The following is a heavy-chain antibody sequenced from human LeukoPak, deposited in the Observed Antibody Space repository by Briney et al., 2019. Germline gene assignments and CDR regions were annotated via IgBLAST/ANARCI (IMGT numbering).Heavy chain of an antibody. CDR3: ATLKGWYGEGCFDY. CDR2: IYPDGRT. Sequence: GGSLRLSCAASGVTVSSIYMGWVRQAPGKGLDWVSVIYPDGRTYYAESVKGRFTISRDSSENTLFLQKNSLRAEDTALYYCATLKGWYGEGCFDYWGQGTLVTVSS. J-gene: IGHJ4*02. V-gene: IGHV3-53*01. CDR1: GVTVSSIY. D-gene: IGHD3-10*01.